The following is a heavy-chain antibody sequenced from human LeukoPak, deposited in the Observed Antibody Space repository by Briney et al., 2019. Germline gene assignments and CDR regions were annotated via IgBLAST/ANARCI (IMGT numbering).Heavy chain of an antibody. V-gene: IGHV4-4*07. CDR3: ARGETTYYYDSSGYYDY. CDR2: IYTSGST. CDR1: GGSISSYY. D-gene: IGHD3-22*01. Sequence: PSETLSLTCTVSGGSISSYYWNWIRQPAGKGLEWIGRIYTSGSTNYNPSLKSRVTISVDTSKNQFSLKLSSVTAADTAVYYCARGETTYYYDSSGYYDYWGQGTLVTVSS. J-gene: IGHJ4*02.